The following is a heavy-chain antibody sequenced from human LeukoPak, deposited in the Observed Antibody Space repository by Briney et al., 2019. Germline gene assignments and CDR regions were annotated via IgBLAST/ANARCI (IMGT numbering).Heavy chain of an antibody. J-gene: IGHJ4*02. V-gene: IGHV4-59*08. CDR1: GGSISSYY. Sequence: SETLSLTRTVSGGSISSYYWSWIRQPPGKGLEWIGYIYYSGSTNYNPSLKSRVTISVDTSKNQFSLKLSSVTAADTAVYYCARHRGDYSYYFDYWGQGTLVTVSS. D-gene: IGHD4-17*01. CDR3: ARHRGDYSYYFDY. CDR2: IYYSGST.